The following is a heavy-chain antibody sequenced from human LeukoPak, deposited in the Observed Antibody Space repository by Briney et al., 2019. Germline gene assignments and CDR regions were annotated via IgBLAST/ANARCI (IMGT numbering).Heavy chain of an antibody. V-gene: IGHV1-18*01. CDR3: ARDYGSGDTRFDY. Sequence: GASVKVSCKASGYTFTTYGISWVRQAPGQRLKGMGWISAYNGNTNYPQKLQGRVTMTTDTSTSTAYMELRSLRSGDTAVYYCARDYGSGDTRFDYWGQGTLVTVSS. D-gene: IGHD3-10*01. J-gene: IGHJ4*02. CDR2: ISAYNGNT. CDR1: GYTFTTYG.